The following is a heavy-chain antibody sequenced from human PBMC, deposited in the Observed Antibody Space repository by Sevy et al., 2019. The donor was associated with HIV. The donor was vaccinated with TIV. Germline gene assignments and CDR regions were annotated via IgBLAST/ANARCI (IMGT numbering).Heavy chain of an antibody. CDR2: IYHSGST. D-gene: IGHD1-26*01. J-gene: IGHJ4*02. CDR1: GGSFSSSNW. Sequence: SETLSLTCAVSGGSFSSSNWWSWVRQPPGKGLEWIGEIYHSGSTNYNPSLKSRVTLSVDKSKNQFSLKLSSVTAADTAVYYCASGMGQVRAFDYWGQGTLVTVSS. V-gene: IGHV4-4*02. CDR3: ASGMGQVRAFDY.